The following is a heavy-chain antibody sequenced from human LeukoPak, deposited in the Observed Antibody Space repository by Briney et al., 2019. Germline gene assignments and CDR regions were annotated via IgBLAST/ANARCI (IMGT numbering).Heavy chain of an antibody. CDR3: ARGGGGLLKEWLVPYYYYGMDV. J-gene: IGHJ6*02. Sequence: SETLSLTCAVYGGSFSGYYWSWIRQPPGKGLEWIGEINHSGSTNYNPSLKSRVTISVDASKNQFSLKLSSVTAADTAVYYCARGGGGLLKEWLVPYYYYGMDVWGQGTTVTVSS. CDR1: GGSFSGYY. D-gene: IGHD6-19*01. V-gene: IGHV4-34*01. CDR2: INHSGST.